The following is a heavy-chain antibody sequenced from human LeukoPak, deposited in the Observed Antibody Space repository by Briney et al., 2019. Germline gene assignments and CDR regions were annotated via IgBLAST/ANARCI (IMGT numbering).Heavy chain of an antibody. CDR1: GFIFTNYL. CDR2: IKQDANEK. V-gene: IGHV3-7*03. J-gene: IGHJ4*02. CDR3: ARGGYFRLDY. D-gene: IGHD2-21*01. Sequence: GGSLRLSCAASGFIFTNYLMSWGRQAPGKGLEWVASIKQDANEKYYVDSVKGRFTISRDNAKNSLYLQMNSLRAEDTALYYCARGGYFRLDYWGQGTLVTVSS.